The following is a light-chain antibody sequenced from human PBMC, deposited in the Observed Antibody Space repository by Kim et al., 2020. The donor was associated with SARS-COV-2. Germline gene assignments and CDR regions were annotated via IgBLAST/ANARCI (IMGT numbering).Light chain of an antibody. V-gene: IGLV2-14*03. CDR3: SSYTSSSTPVV. CDR1: SSDVGVYNY. CDR2: DVS. Sequence: HSITTSCTGPSSDVGVYNYVSWYQQHPGNAPKLMIYDVSNRPSGVSNRFSGSKSGNTASLTISGLQAEDEADYYCSSYTSSSTPVVFGGGTQLTVL. J-gene: IGLJ2*01.